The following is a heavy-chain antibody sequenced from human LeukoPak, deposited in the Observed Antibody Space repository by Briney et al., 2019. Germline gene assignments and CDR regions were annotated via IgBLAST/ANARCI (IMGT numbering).Heavy chain of an antibody. CDR3: ARDNSVEDTAWWFDP. CDR1: GYTFTSYY. Sequence: ASVKVSCKASGYTFTSYYMHWVRQAPGQGLEWMGIINPSGGSTSYAQKFQGRVTMTRDMSTSTDYMELSSLRSEDTAVYYCARDNSVEDTAWWFDPWGQGTLVTVSS. J-gene: IGHJ5*02. D-gene: IGHD4-23*01. V-gene: IGHV1-46*01. CDR2: INPSGGST.